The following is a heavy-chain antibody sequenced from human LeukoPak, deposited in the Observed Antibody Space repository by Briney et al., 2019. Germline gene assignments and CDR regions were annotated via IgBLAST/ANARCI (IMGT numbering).Heavy chain of an antibody. D-gene: IGHD3-9*01. J-gene: IGHJ4*02. V-gene: IGHV3-30-3*01. CDR3: ARDQGDILTGYYVPQFDY. Sequence: QPGRSLRLSCAASGFTFSSYAMHWVRQAPGKGLEWVAVISYDGSNKYYADSVKGRFTISRDNSKNTLYLQMNSLRAEDTAVYYCARDQGDILTGYYVPQFDYWGQGTLVTVSS. CDR2: ISYDGSNK. CDR1: GFTFSSYA.